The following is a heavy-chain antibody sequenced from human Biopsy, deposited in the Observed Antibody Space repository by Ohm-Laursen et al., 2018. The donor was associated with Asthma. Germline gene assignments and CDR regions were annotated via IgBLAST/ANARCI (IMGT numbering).Heavy chain of an antibody. J-gene: IGHJ4*02. V-gene: IGHV3-33*05. CDR3: ARGLDYSGRSGFDY. CDR1: GFTFSSYG. D-gene: IGHD3-10*01. CDR2: MSYDGSIK. Sequence: SLRLSCAASGFTFSSYGMDWVRQAPGKGLEWVALMSYDGSIKDYADSVKGRFTISRVNSMNTLYLHMNSLRVEDTAVYYCARGLDYSGRSGFDYWGQGTLVTVSS.